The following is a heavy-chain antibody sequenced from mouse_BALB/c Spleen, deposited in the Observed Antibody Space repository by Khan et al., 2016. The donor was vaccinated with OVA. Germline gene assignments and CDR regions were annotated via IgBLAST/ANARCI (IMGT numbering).Heavy chain of an antibody. Sequence: QVQLKQSGAELARPVASVNMSCKASGSTFTSYTPHCGKQRPRQGLEWSGHINPSSGYTKYNHNLKDKTPLTADKSSSTPSMQRSSLTYKDSAVFYCARTNEGWGQGTTLTVSS. CDR3: ARTNEG. D-gene: IGHD1-3*01. V-gene: IGHV1-4*01. J-gene: IGHJ2*01. CDR1: GSTFTSYT. CDR2: INPSSGYT.